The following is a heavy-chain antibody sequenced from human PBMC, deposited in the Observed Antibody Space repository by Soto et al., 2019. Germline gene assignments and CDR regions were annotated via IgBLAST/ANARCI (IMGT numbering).Heavy chain of an antibody. CDR2: IYYSGST. D-gene: IGHD5-18*01. Sequence: SETLSLTCTVSGGSISSSSYYWGWIRQPPGKGLEWIGSIYYSGSTYYNPSLKSRVTISVDTSKNQFSLMQSSVTAADTAVYYCAKIKLHVDTAMVLVGYYYYMDVWGKGTTVTVSS. V-gene: IGHV4-39*01. CDR1: GGSISSSSYY. CDR3: AKIKLHVDTAMVLVGYYYYMDV. J-gene: IGHJ6*03.